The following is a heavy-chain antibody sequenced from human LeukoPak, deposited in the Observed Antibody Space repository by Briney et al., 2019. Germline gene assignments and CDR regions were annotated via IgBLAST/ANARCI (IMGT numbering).Heavy chain of an antibody. D-gene: IGHD1-7*01. CDR1: GYSISSGYY. CDR3: ARGRSITGTSYYYYYYMDV. CDR2: IYHSGST. Sequence: SETLSLTCTVSGYSISSGYYWGWIRQPPGKGLEWIGSIYHSGSTYYNPSLKSRVTISVDTSKNQFSLKLSSVTAADTAVYYCARGRSITGTSYYYYYYMDVWGKGTTVTVSS. J-gene: IGHJ6*03. V-gene: IGHV4-38-2*02.